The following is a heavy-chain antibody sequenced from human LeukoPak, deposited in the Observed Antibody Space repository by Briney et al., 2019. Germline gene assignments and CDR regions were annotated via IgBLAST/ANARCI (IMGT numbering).Heavy chain of an antibody. V-gene: IGHV4-34*01. Sequence: SETLSLTCAVYGGSFSGYYWSWIRQPPGKGLEWIGEINHSGSTNYNPSLKSRVTISVDTSKNQFSLKLSSVTAADTAVYYCARVVSELRGAFDIWGQGTMVTVSS. CDR3: ARVVSELRGAFDI. CDR2: INHSGST. J-gene: IGHJ3*02. CDR1: GGSFSGYY. D-gene: IGHD1-26*01.